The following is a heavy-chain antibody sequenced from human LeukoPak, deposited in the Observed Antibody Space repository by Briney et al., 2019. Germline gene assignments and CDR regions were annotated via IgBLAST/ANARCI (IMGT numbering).Heavy chain of an antibody. CDR1: GFTFSSYG. Sequence: GGSLRLSCAASGFTFSSYGMHWVRQAPGKGLEWVAVISYDGSNKYYADSVKGRFTISRDNSKNTLYLQMNSLRAEDTAVYYCAKDSGSYVPHWCFDLWGRGTLVTVSS. CDR2: ISYDGSNK. CDR3: AKDSGSYVPHWCFDL. J-gene: IGHJ2*01. V-gene: IGHV3-30*18. D-gene: IGHD1-26*01.